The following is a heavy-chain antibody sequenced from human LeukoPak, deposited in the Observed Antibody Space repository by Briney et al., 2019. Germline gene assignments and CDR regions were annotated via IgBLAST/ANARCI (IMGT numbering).Heavy chain of an antibody. CDR2: IYYSGST. V-gene: IGHV4-39*07. D-gene: IGHD3-16*01. CDR1: GGSISSSSYY. J-gene: IGHJ4*02. Sequence: PSETLSLTCTVSGGSISSSSYYWGWIRQPPGKGLEWIGSIYYSGSTYYNPSLKSRVTISVDTSKNQFSLKLSSVTAADTAVYYCARDLPGEGNWGQGTLVTVSS. CDR3: ARDLPGEGN.